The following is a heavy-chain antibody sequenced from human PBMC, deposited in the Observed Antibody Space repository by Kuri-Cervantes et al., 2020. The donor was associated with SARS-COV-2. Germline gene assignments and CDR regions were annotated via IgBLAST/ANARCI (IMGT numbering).Heavy chain of an antibody. V-gene: IGHV3-23*01. CDR2: ISGSGGST. D-gene: IGHD6-13*01. Sequence: GESLKISCAASGFTFSSYAMSWVRQAPGKGLEWVSAISGSGGSTYYADSAKGRFTISRDNSKNTLYLQMNSLRAEDTAVYYCARDAAGFDYWGQGTLVTVSS. CDR1: GFTFSSYA. J-gene: IGHJ4*02. CDR3: ARDAAGFDY.